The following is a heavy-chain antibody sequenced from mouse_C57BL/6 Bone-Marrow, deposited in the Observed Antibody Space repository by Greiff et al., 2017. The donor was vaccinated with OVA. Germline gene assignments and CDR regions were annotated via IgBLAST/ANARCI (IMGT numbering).Heavy chain of an antibody. Sequence: QVQLKESGAELAKPGASVKLSCKASGYTFTSYWMHWVKQRPGQGLEWIGSINPSSGYPKNNQKFKDKATLPAAQSSSTADMQLSSLTYEDSAVYYCAIPVYDGYYRYFDVWGTGTTVTVAS. D-gene: IGHD2-3*01. V-gene: IGHV1-7*01. CDR3: AIPVYDGYYRYFDV. CDR1: GYTFTSYW. J-gene: IGHJ1*03. CDR2: INPSSGYP.